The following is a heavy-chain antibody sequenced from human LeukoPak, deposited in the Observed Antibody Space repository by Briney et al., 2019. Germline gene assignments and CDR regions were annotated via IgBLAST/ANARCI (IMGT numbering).Heavy chain of an antibody. D-gene: IGHD1-26*01. J-gene: IGHJ4*02. Sequence: PGGSLRLSCAASGFTFGGSAMHWVRQASGKGLEWVGRIRSKTNSYATAYAASVKGRFTISRDDSKNTAYLQMNSLKTEDTAVYYCTRTYSGSYYDHWGQGTLVTVSS. CDR3: TRTYSGSYYDH. V-gene: IGHV3-73*01. CDR1: GFTFGGSA. CDR2: IRSKTNSYAT.